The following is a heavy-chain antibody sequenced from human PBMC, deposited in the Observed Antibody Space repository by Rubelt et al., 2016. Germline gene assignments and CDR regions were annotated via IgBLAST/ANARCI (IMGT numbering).Heavy chain of an antibody. J-gene: IGHJ4*02. CDR3: ARGGYSSRFFMVCYFDY. CDR2: IYYSGST. D-gene: IGHD6-13*01. CDR1: GGSISSYY. Sequence: QVQLQESGPGLVKPSETLSLTCTVSGGSISSYYWSWIRQPPGKGLEWIGYIYYSGSTNFNPSLKSRVTISVDTSKNQFSLKLSSVTAADTAVYYCARGGYSSRFFMVCYFDYWGQGTLVTVSS. V-gene: IGHV4-59*12.